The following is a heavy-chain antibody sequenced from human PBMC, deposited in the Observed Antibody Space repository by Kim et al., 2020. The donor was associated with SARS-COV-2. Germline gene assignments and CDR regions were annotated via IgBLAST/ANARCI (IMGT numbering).Heavy chain of an antibody. V-gene: IGHV3-23*01. CDR1: GFTFSSYA. CDR3: ARDWFEDY. CDR2: ISGSGENT. Sequence: GGSLRLSCAASGFTFSSYAMSWVGQAPGKGLEWVSVISGSGENTYYADSGKGRFTISRDNSKNTVYLQMDSLRADDTAVYYCARDWFEDYWGQGILVTVSS. D-gene: IGHD3-10*01. J-gene: IGHJ4*02.